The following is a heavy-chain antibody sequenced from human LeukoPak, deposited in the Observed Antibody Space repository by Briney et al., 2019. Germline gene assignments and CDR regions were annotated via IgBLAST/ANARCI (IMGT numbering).Heavy chain of an antibody. CDR1: GASISAYY. CDR3: VQDGPLRSDY. J-gene: IGHJ4*02. CDR2: IFASGTT. D-gene: IGHD5/OR15-5a*01. V-gene: IGHV4-4*07. Sequence: PSETLSLTCTVPGASISAYYWSWIRQPAGKGLEWIGRIFASGTTNYSPSLESRVTMSVDTSKNQFSLKLSLVTAADTAVYYCVQDGPLRSDYWGQGTLVTVSS.